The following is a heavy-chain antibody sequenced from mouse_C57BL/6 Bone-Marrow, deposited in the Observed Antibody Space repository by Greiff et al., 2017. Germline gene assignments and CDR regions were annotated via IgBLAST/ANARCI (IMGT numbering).Heavy chain of an antibody. CDR1: GFSLTTFGMG. J-gene: IGHJ2*01. CDR3: ARSYGSSPFDY. V-gene: IGHV8-8*01. CDR2: IWWDDDN. Sequence: QVTLKVSGPGLLQPSQTLSLTCSFSGFSLTTFGMGVGWLRPPSGKGLEWLAHIWWDDDNYYNPALNRLRTISKDTSKHQVFLKIANVDTADTATYYCARSYGSSPFDYWGQGTTLTVSS. D-gene: IGHD1-1*01.